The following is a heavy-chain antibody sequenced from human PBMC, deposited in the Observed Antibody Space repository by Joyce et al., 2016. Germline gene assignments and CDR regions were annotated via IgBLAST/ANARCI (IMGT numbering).Heavy chain of an antibody. Sequence: QVQLVQSGAEVKKPGASVKVSCKASGYTFTDYYIHWVRQAPGQGLWWMVGINPSSGGTSYAQKFKGRVTMTRDTSVSTAYMELSRLRYDNTAVYYCASPAIMITFGEIIPTFDSWGQGTLVTVSS. CDR2: INPSSGGT. CDR1: GYTFTDYY. V-gene: IGHV1-2*02. D-gene: IGHD3-16*02. J-gene: IGHJ4*02. CDR3: ASPAIMITFGEIIPTFDS.